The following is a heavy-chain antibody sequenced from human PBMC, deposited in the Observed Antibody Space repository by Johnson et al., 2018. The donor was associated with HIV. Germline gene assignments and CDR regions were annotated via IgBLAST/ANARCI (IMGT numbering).Heavy chain of an antibody. Sequence: QVQLVESGGGVVQPGRSLRLACAASAFTFSNYAMHWVRQAPAKGLEWVAVISYDGSNKYHADSVKGRFTISRDNSKNTLYLQMNSLRAEDTAVYYCARHGTTVVTRGAFDIWGQGTMVTVSS. CDR2: ISYDGSNK. CDR1: AFTFSNYA. V-gene: IGHV3-30*03. D-gene: IGHD4-23*01. CDR3: ARHGTTVVTRGAFDI. J-gene: IGHJ3*02.